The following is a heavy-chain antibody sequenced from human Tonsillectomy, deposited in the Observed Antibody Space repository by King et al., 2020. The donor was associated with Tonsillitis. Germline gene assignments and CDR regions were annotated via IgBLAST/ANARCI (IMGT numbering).Heavy chain of an antibody. Sequence: VQLVESGGGVVQPGRSLRLSCAASGLTPSNYGVHWVPPAPGKGREWGAVVGLYGNRSYYADSGKGRFTNSRDNSKNTVFLQMNSLRAEDTALYYCARDSCSRTSCYIDYWGQGTLVTVSS. CDR1: GLTPSNYG. J-gene: IGHJ4*02. D-gene: IGHD2-2*02. V-gene: IGHV3-33*08. CDR2: VGLYGNRS. CDR3: ARDSCSRTSCYIDY.